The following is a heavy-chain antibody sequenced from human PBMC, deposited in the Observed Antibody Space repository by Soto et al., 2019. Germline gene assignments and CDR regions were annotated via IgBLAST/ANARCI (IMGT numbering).Heavy chain of an antibody. V-gene: IGHV1-18*01. J-gene: IGHJ6*02. Sequence: ASVKVSCKASGYTFTSYGISWVRQAPGQGLEWMGWISAYNGNTNYAQRLQGRVTMTTDTSTSTAYMELRSLRSDDTAVYYCARVRFLEWLLYGYYGMDVWGQGTTVTVSS. CDR2: ISAYNGNT. CDR1: GYTFTSYG. CDR3: ARVRFLEWLLYGYYGMDV. D-gene: IGHD3-3*01.